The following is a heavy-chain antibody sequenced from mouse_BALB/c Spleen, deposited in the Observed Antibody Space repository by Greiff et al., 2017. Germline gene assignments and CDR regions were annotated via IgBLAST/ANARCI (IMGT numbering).Heavy chain of an antibody. D-gene: IGHD1-1*01. Sequence: QVQLQQSGAELVRPGASVKLSCKASGYTFTDYEMHWVKQTPVHGLEWIGAIDPETGGTAYNQKFKGKATLTADKSSSTAYMELRSLTSEDSAVYYCTRERDFIYYFDYWGQGTTLTVSS. V-gene: IGHV1-15*01. CDR2: IDPETGGT. CDR1: GYTFTDYE. J-gene: IGHJ2*01. CDR3: TRERDFIYYFDY.